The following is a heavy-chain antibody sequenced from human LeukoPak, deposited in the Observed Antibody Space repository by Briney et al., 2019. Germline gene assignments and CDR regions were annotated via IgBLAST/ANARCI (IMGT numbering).Heavy chain of an antibody. D-gene: IGHD3-3*01. J-gene: IGHJ4*02. CDR2: LNWNGGST. CDR3: ARVVLYYDFWSAYFHD. CDR1: GFKFDDYG. V-gene: IGHV3-20*04. Sequence: GGSLRLSCAASGFKFDDYGMSWVRQAPGKGLEWVSGLNWNGGSTGYADSVKGRFTLSRDNSKNTLYLQMNSLRAEDTAVYYCARVVLYYDFWSAYFHDWGQGTLVTVSS.